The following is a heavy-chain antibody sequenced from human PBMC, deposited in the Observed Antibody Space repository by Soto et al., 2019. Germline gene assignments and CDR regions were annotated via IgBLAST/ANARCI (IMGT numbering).Heavy chain of an antibody. CDR3: ARGGRYADY. J-gene: IGHJ4*02. CDR1: GGSMSRFY. CDR2: IYYTALT. Sequence: SETLSLTCTVSGGSMSRFYWSWIRQSPGGGLEWIASIYYTALTNYNPSLKSRAIVSIDTSKNHFSLKLSSMTAADTAVYYCARGGRYADYWGQGTLVTVSS. V-gene: IGHV4-59*01. D-gene: IGHD1-26*01.